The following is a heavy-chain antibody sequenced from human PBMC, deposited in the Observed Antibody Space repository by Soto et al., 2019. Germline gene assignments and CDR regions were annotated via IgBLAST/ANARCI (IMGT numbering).Heavy chain of an antibody. CDR1: GGTFSSYS. D-gene: IGHD3-22*01. V-gene: IGHV1-69*06. Sequence: ASVKVSCKASGGTFSSYSISWVRQAPGQGLEWMGGIIPIFGTANYAQKFQGRVTITADKSTSTAYMELSSLRSEDTAVYYCARVEWYYYDSSGGDYWGQGTLVTVPQ. CDR3: ARVEWYYYDSSGGDY. CDR2: IIPIFGTA. J-gene: IGHJ4*02.